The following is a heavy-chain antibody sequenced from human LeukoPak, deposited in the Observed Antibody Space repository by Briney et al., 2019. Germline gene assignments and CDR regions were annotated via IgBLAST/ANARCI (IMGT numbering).Heavy chain of an antibody. CDR1: GYTFTGYY. D-gene: IGHD3-22*01. J-gene: IGHJ3*02. V-gene: IGHV1-2*02. Sequence: GASVKVSCKASGYTFTGYYMHWVRQAPGQGLEWMGWINPNSGGTNYAQKFQGRVTMTRDTSISTAYMELSRLRSDDTAVYYCARVGYYDSSGYYAFDIWGQGTMVTVSS. CDR3: ARVGYYDSSGYYAFDI. CDR2: INPNSGGT.